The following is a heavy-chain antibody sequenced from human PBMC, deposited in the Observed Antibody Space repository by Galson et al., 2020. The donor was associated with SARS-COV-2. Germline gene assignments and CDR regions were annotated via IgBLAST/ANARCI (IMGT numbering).Heavy chain of an antibody. Sequence: GGSLRLSCATSGFTFSFYDVHWVRQAPGKGLEWVAFIRHDGTTESYSDSVKGRFIISRDNSKNTLYLQMNSLRVEDTAVYYCAKVLTDLLDCGGDCYSFDSWGQGTLVTVSS. CDR1: GFTFSFYD. CDR2: IRHDGTTE. V-gene: IGHV3-30*02. CDR3: AKVLTDLLDCGGDCYSFDS. J-gene: IGHJ4*02. D-gene: IGHD2-21*02.